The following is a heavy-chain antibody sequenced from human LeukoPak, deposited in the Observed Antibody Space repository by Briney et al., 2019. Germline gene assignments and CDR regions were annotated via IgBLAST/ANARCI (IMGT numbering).Heavy chain of an antibody. CDR1: GFTFSSYW. Sequence: GGSLRLSCAASGFTFSSYWMHWVRQAPGKGLVWVSRINSDGSSTSYADSVKGRFTISRDNAKNTLYLQMNSLRAEDTAVYYCARGTWATLYYYYMDVWGKGTTVTVSS. V-gene: IGHV3-74*01. CDR3: ARGTWATLYYYYMDV. D-gene: IGHD5-24*01. J-gene: IGHJ6*03. CDR2: INSDGSST.